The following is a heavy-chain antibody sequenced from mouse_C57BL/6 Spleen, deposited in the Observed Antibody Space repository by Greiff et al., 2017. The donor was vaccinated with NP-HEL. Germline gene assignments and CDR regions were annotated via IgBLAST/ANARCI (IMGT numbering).Heavy chain of an antibody. CDR2: IYPGSGNT. V-gene: IGHV1-66*01. CDR3: ARGNYSSYYAMDY. J-gene: IGHJ4*01. Sequence: VQGVESGPELVKPGASVKISCKASGYSFTSYYIHWVKQRPGQGLEWIGWIYPGSGNTKYNEKFKGKATLTADTSSSTAYMQLSSLTSEDSAVYYCARGNYSSYYAMDYWGQGTSVTVSS. CDR1: GYSFTSYY. D-gene: IGHD2-12*01.